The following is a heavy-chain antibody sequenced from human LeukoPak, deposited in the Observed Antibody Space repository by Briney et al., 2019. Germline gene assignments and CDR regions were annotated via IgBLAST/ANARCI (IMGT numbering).Heavy chain of an antibody. CDR1: GFTFSSYS. V-gene: IGHV3-21*01. CDR2: ISSSSSYI. J-gene: IGHJ4*02. D-gene: IGHD6-19*01. CDR3: ARDRVAGIFDY. Sequence: GGSLRLSSAASGFTFSSYSMNWVRQAPGKGLEWVSSISSSSSYIYYADSVKGRFTISGDNAKNSLYLQMNSLRAEDTAVYYCARDRVAGIFDYWGQGTLVTVSS.